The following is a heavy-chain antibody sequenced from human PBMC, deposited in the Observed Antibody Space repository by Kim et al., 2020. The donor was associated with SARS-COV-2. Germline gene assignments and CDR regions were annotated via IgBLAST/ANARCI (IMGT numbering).Heavy chain of an antibody. Sequence: GGSLRLSCAASGFTFSSYEMNWVRQAPGKGLEWVSYISSSGSTIYYADSVKGRFTISRDNAKNSLYLQMNSLRAEDTAVYYCARLVCGDAMVRGVRYGGCYGMDVWGQGTTVTVSS. J-gene: IGHJ6*02. V-gene: IGHV3-48*03. CDR3: ARLVCGDAMVRGVRYGGCYGMDV. CDR1: GFTFSSYE. CDR2: ISSSGSTI. D-gene: IGHD3-10*01.